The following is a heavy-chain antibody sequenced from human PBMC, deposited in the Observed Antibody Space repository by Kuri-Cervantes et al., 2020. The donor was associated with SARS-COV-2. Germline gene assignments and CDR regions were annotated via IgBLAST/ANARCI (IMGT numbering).Heavy chain of an antibody. D-gene: IGHD3-3*01. CDR3: ARGLSLEWLLPHFDY. V-gene: IGHV3-30*03. CDR2: ISYGGSNK. Sequence: GESLKISCAASGFTVSSYAMHWVRQAPGKGLEWVALISYGGSNKYYADSVKGRFTISRDNSKNSLYLQMNSLRAEDTAVYYCARGLSLEWLLPHFDYWGQGTLVTVSS. J-gene: IGHJ4*02. CDR1: GFTVSSYA.